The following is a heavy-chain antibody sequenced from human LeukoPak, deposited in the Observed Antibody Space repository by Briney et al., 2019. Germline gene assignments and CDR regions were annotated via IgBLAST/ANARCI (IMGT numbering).Heavy chain of an antibody. D-gene: IGHD2-2*02. CDR3: ARDRRRSSCSSTSCYTGYNWFDP. J-gene: IGHJ5*02. V-gene: IGHV1-2*02. CDR1: GYTFTGYY. Sequence: GASVKVSCKASGYTFTGYYMHWVRQAPGQGLEWMGWINPNSGGTNYAQKFQGRVTMTRDTSISTAYMELSRLRSDDTAVYYCARDRRRSSCSSTSCYTGYNWFDPWGQGTLVTVSS. CDR2: INPNSGGT.